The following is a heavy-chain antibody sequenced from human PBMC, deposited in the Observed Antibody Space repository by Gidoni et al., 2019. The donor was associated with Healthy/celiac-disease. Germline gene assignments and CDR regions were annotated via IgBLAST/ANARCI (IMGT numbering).Heavy chain of an antibody. CDR3: TLYYYGSGSYYGGGMDV. J-gene: IGHJ6*02. CDR2: IRSKANSYAT. CDR1: GFPFSGSA. V-gene: IGHV3-73*01. D-gene: IGHD3-10*01. Sequence: EVQLVESGGGLVQPGGSLKLSCAASGFPFSGSAMHWVRQASGKGLEWVGRIRSKANSYATAYAASVKGRFTISRDDSKNTAYLQMNSLKTEDTAVYYCTLYYYGSGSYYGGGMDVWGQGTTVTVSS.